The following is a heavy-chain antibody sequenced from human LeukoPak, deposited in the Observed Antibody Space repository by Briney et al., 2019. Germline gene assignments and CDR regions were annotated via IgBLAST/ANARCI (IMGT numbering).Heavy chain of an antibody. D-gene: IGHD6-19*01. J-gene: IGHJ4*02. Sequence: PGGSLRLSCAASGFTSSNYWMHWVRQTPGKGLVWVSRINSDGTSSTYADSVKGRFTISRDNAKNTLYLQMNSLRAEDTAVYYCARDAYSSVEPWGQGTLVTVSS. CDR3: ARDAYSSVEP. CDR2: INSDGTSS. V-gene: IGHV3-74*01. CDR1: GFTSSNYW.